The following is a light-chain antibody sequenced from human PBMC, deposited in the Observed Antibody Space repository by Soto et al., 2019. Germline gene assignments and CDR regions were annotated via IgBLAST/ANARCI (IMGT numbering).Light chain of an antibody. Sequence: QSVLTQPASVSGSPGQSITISCTGTSSDIGNYNLVSWFQQHPGKAPKLFIYEVNRRPSGVSDRLSGSKSANTASLTISGLQAEDEADYYCFSYAGAGTCAFGTGTKVTVL. CDR2: EVN. CDR1: SSDIGNYNL. J-gene: IGLJ1*01. CDR3: FSYAGAGTCA. V-gene: IGLV2-23*02.